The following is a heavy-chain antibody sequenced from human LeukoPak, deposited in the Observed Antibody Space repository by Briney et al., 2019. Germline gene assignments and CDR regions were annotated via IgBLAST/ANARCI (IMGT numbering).Heavy chain of an antibody. CDR3: AKDLYSSSLRSFFDY. D-gene: IGHD6-13*01. CDR1: GFTFSSYA. CDR2: ISGSGGST. Sequence: TGGSLRLSCAASGFTFSSYAMSWVRQAPGKGLEWVSAISGSGGSTYYADSVKGRFTISRDNSKNTLYLQMNSLRAEDTAVYYCAKDLYSSSLRSFFDYWGQGTLVTVSS. J-gene: IGHJ4*02. V-gene: IGHV3-23*01.